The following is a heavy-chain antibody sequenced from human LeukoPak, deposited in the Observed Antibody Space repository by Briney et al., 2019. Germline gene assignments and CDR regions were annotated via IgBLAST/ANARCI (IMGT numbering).Heavy chain of an antibody. CDR3: AREGTAGTNLNWFDP. D-gene: IGHD1-1*01. J-gene: IGHJ5*02. Sequence: SETLSLTCSVSGGSISNYFWTWIRQPPGKGLEGIGYIYSSGSTYYNPSLKSRVTISVDTSKNRFSLKLSTVTAADTAVYYCAREGTAGTNLNWFDPWGQGTLVTVSS. CDR2: IYSSGST. CDR1: GGSISNYF. V-gene: IGHV4-4*08.